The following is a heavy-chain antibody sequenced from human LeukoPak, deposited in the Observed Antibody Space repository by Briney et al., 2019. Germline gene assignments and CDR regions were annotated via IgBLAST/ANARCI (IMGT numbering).Heavy chain of an antibody. V-gene: IGHV3-7*01. Sequence: PGGSLRLSCAASGFSFSNYWMGWVRQAPGKGLACVANIKTDGSETYYVDSVKGRFTISRDNAKNSLFLQMNSLRAEETAIYYCVSAIRGSPIDYWGQGTLVSVPS. CDR3: VSAIRGSPIDY. CDR2: IKTDGSET. J-gene: IGHJ4*02. D-gene: IGHD3-10*01. CDR1: GFSFSNYW.